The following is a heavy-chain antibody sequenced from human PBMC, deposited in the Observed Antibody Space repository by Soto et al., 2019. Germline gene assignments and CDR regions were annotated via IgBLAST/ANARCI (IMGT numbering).Heavy chain of an antibody. Sequence: RGGSLRLSCPPSGFTFTRYSMNWVRQAQGKGLECVSSISSTTNYIYYGDSMKGRFTISRDNAKNSLYLEMNSLRAEDTAVYYCARESEDLTSNFDYWGQGTLVTVSS. V-gene: IGHV3-21*06. J-gene: IGHJ4*02. CDR2: ISSTTNYI. CDR3: ARESEDLTSNFDY. CDR1: GFTFTRYS.